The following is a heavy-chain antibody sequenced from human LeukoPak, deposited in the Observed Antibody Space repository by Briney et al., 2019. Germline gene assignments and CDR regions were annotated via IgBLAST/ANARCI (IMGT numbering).Heavy chain of an antibody. CDR1: GFTFSSCG. J-gene: IGHJ6*03. CDR3: AKRSRSYMDV. D-gene: IGHD6-6*01. V-gene: IGHV3-30*02. CDR2: IRYDGTKK. Sequence: GGSLRLFYAASGFTFSSCGMHWVRQAPGKGLEWLSLIRYDGTKKYTDSLKGRFTISRDNSKNTLYLEVNGLRADDTAVYYCAKRSRSYMDVWGKGTTVTISS.